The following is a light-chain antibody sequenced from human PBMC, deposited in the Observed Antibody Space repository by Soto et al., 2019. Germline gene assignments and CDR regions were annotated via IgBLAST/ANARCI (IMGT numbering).Light chain of an antibody. CDR3: QQYVSSVT. J-gene: IGKJ1*01. CDR1: QSVDSSF. Sequence: EIVLTQSPGFLSLSPGERATLSCRASQSVDSSFFAWYQQKPGQAPRLLFYGASKRATGIPDRFSGSGSGTDFTLTISRLEPEDFAVYYCQQYVSSVTFGQGTKVEIK. CDR2: GAS. V-gene: IGKV3-20*01.